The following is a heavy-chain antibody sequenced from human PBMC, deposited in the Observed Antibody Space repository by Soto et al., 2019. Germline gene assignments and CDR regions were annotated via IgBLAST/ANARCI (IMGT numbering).Heavy chain of an antibody. CDR2: SRDKVNSYTT. Sequence: EVQLVESGGGLVQPGGSLRLSCAVSGFTLSDYSMDWVRQVPGKGLEWVARSRDKVNSYTTEYAESVKGRFTISRDGSQNSLYLQMNSQESEDTAVYYCARRGTGRYSDYWGQGTLVTVSP. CDR1: GFTLSDYS. D-gene: IGHD3-10*01. J-gene: IGHJ4*02. V-gene: IGHV3-72*01. CDR3: ARRGTGRYSDY.